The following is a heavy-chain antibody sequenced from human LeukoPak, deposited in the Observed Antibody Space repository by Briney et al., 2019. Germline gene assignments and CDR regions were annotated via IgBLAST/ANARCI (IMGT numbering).Heavy chain of an antibody. CDR3: TTLFDYGDQFDY. J-gene: IGHJ4*02. Sequence: PGGSLKLSGAASGFTFSGSAMHWVRQASGKGLEWVGRIRSKANSYATAYAASVKGRFTISRDDSKNTAYLQMNSLKTEDTAVYYCTTLFDYGDQFDYWGQGTLVTVSS. CDR1: GFTFSGSA. CDR2: IRSKANSYAT. D-gene: IGHD4-17*01. V-gene: IGHV3-73*01.